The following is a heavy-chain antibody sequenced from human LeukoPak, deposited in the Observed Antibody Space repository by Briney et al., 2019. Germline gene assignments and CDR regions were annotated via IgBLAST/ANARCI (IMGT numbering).Heavy chain of an antibody. CDR2: IYYSGST. V-gene: IGHV4-30-4*08. CDR1: GGSISTGAYY. Sequence: PSETLSLTCTVSGGSISTGAYYWGWIRQPPGKGLEWIGYIYYSGSTYYNPSLKSRVTISVDTSKNQFSLKLSSVTAADTAVYYCARGGRSGYPTDNWFDPWGQGTLVTVSS. CDR3: ARGGRSGYPTDNWFDP. D-gene: IGHD3-22*01. J-gene: IGHJ5*02.